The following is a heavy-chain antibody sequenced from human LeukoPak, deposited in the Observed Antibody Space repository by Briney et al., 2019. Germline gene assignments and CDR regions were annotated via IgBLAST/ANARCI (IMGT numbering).Heavy chain of an antibody. Sequence: GGSLKLSCAASGFTFSNAWMSWVRQAPGKGLEWVANIKQDGSEKYYLDSVKGRFTISRDNAKNSLYLQMNSLRAEDTAVYFCTREAAAGIDYWGQGTLVTVSS. CDR2: IKQDGSEK. CDR1: GFTFSNAW. J-gene: IGHJ4*02. V-gene: IGHV3-7*01. D-gene: IGHD6-13*01. CDR3: TREAAAGIDY.